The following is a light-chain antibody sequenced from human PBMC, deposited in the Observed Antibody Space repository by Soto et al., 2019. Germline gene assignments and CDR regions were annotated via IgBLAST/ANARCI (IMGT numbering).Light chain of an antibody. V-gene: IGKV3-15*01. CDR3: QQYNNWPRVT. Sequence: EIVLTQSPGTLSLSPGERATLSCRASQSVSSNLAWYQQKPGQAPRLLIYGASTRATGIPARFSGSGSGTEFTLTISSLQSEDFAVYYCQQYNNWPRVTFGQGTKVEIK. CDR1: QSVSSN. J-gene: IGKJ1*01. CDR2: GAS.